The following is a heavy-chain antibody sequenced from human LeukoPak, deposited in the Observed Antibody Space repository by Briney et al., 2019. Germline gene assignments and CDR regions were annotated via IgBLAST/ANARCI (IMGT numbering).Heavy chain of an antibody. V-gene: IGHV3-21*01. D-gene: IGHD1-7*01. Sequence: PGRSLRLSCAASGFTFSSYGMHWVRQAPGKGLEWVAIISRTSESIFYADSLKGRFTISRDNAKNSLYLQMNGLRAEDTAAYYCARGATDTTRWFDPWGQGTLVIVSS. CDR3: ARGATDTTRWFDP. J-gene: IGHJ5*02. CDR1: GFTFSSYG. CDR2: ISRTSESI.